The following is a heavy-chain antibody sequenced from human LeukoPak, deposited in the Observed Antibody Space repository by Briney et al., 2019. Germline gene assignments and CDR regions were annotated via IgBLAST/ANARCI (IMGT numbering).Heavy chain of an antibody. CDR3: TRHPTAGTSPHY. Sequence: PGGSLRLSCVASGFTFSGSGMLWVRQDPPAGREGLGRIRSKAIRYATAYAASVKGSFHISRDDSKNTAYLQMNSLKTEDTAVYYCTRHPTAGTSPHYWGQGTLVTVSS. D-gene: IGHD6-13*01. CDR1: GFTFSGSG. V-gene: IGHV3-73*01. CDR2: IRSKAIRYAT. J-gene: IGHJ4*02.